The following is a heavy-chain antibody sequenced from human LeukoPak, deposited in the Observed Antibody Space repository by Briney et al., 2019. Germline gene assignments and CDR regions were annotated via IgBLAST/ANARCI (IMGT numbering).Heavy chain of an antibody. D-gene: IGHD3-3*01. V-gene: IGHV1-69*04. CDR1: GGTFSSYA. CDR3: ASDTYYDFWSDSYYFDY. Sequence: SVKVSCKASGGTFSSYAISWVRQAPGQGLELMGRIIPILGIANYAQKFQGRVTITADKSTSTAYMELSSLRSEDTAVYYCASDTYYDFWSDSYYFDYWGQGTLVTVSS. J-gene: IGHJ4*02. CDR2: IIPILGIA.